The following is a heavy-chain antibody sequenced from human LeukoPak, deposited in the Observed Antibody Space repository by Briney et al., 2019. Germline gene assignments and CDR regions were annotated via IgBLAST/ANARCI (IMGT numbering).Heavy chain of an antibody. CDR1: GGSFSGYY. CDR3: ARVRSSWYLGYYYYYMDV. Sequence: PSETLSLTCAVYGGSFSGYYWSWIRQPPGKGLEWIGEINHSGSTNYNPSLKSRVTISVDTSKNQFSLKLSSVTAADTAVYYCARVRSSWYLGYYYYYMDVWGKGTTVTVSS. J-gene: IGHJ6*03. V-gene: IGHV4-34*01. CDR2: INHSGST. D-gene: IGHD6-13*01.